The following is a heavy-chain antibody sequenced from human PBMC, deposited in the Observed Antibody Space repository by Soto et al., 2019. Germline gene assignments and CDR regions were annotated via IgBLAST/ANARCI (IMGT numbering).Heavy chain of an antibody. V-gene: IGHV3-73*02. Sequence: VQLVESGGGLVQPGGSLKLSCAASGFTFSGSAMHWVRQASGKGLEWVGRIRTKPNTYATTYAASVKGRFTISRDDSKNTVYLQMHSLKTEDTAVYYCTRPGRELGDYWGQGTLVTVSS. CDR3: TRPGRELGDY. D-gene: IGHD1-26*01. CDR1: GFTFSGSA. J-gene: IGHJ4*02. CDR2: IRTKPNTYAT.